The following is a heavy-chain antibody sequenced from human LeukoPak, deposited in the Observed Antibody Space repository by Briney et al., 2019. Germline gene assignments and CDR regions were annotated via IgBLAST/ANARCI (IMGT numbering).Heavy chain of an antibody. CDR2: ISSSSSSI. J-gene: IGHJ4*02. D-gene: IGHD2-15*01. V-gene: IGHV3-21*01. CDR1: GFTFSSYS. Sequence: PGGSLRLSCAASGFTFSSYSMNWVRQAPGKGLEWVSSISSSSSSIYYADSVKGRFTISRDNAKNSLYLQMNSLRAEDTAVYYCARECSGGSCYEDYWGQGTLVTVSS. CDR3: ARECSGGSCYEDY.